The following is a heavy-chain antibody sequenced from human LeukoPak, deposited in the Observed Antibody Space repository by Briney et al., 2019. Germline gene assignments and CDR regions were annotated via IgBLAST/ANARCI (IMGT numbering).Heavy chain of an antibody. CDR1: GFTFSSYA. CDR3: ARDPDWSGYYTGIEAGGNY. D-gene: IGHD3-3*01. V-gene: IGHV3-21*01. J-gene: IGHJ4*02. CDR2: ISSSSSYI. Sequence: KPGGSLRLSCAASGFTFSSYAMSWVRQAPGKGLEWVSSISSSSSYIYYADSVKGRFTISRDNAKNSLYLQMNSLRAEDTAVYYCARDPDWSGYYTGIEAGGNYWGQGTLVTVSS.